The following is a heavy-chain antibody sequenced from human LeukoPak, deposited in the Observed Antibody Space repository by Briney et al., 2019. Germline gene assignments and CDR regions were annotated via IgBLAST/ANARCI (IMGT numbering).Heavy chain of an antibody. CDR3: ATSPPLHYSGSYETFDY. CDR2: ISYDGGKK. D-gene: IGHD1-26*01. V-gene: IGHV3-30-3*01. J-gene: IGHJ4*02. Sequence: GGSLRLSCAASGFTFSTYTMHWVRQATGKGLEWVTFISYDGGKKYTADSVKGRFTISRDNSKNTLYLQMDNLRTEDTAVYYCATSPPLHYSGSYETFDYWGQGTLVTVSS. CDR1: GFTFSTYT.